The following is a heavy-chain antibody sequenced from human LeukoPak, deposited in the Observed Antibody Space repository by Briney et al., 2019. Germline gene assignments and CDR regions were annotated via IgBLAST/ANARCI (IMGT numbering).Heavy chain of an antibody. CDR2: ISSSGSTI. V-gene: IGHV3-48*03. J-gene: IGHJ5*02. Sequence: PGGSLRLSCAASGFTFSSYEMNWVRQAPGKGLECVSYISSSGSTIYYVDSVKGRFTISRDNAKNSLYLQMNSLRAEDTAVYYCARGYITGTTHWFDPWGQGTLVTVSS. D-gene: IGHD1-7*01. CDR3: ARGYITGTTHWFDP. CDR1: GFTFSSYE.